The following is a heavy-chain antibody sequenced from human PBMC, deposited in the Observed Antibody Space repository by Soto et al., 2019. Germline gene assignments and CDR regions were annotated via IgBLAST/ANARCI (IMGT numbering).Heavy chain of an antibody. CDR3: ARGMDYYGSGSDFDY. Sequence: SETLCNTCTVSDGSVSSGSYNWSWIRQPPGKGLEWIGYIYYSGSTNYNPSLKSRVTISVDTSKNQFSLKLSSVTAADTAVYYCARGMDYYGSGSDFDYWGQGTPVTVSS. CDR2: IYYSGST. CDR1: DGSVSSGSYN. V-gene: IGHV4-61*01. D-gene: IGHD3-10*01. J-gene: IGHJ4*02.